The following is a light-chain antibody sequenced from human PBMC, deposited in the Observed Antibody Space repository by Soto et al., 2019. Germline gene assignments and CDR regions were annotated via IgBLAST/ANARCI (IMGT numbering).Light chain of an antibody. J-gene: IGKJ3*01. CDR1: QTINNRY. V-gene: IGKV3-20*01. Sequence: EIVLTQSPGTLSLSPGERAILSCRASQTINNRYLAWYQQTPGRAPRLLIHAASSRAAGIPDRFSGSGSGTDFTLTINRLEPEDFAIYYCRHYDTSPPFPFGPGTTVDI. CDR3: RHYDTSPPFP. CDR2: AAS.